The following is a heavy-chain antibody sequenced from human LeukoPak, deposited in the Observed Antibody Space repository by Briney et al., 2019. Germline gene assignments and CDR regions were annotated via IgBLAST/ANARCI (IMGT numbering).Heavy chain of an antibody. D-gene: IGHD3-9*01. J-gene: IGHJ6*04. CDR3: ARGDLRYFDWLSSYGMDV. CDR1: GGSFSGYY. Sequence: SETLSLTCAVYGGSFSGYYWSWIRQPPGKGLEWIGEINHSGSTNYNPSLKSRVTISVDTSKNQFSLKLSSVTAADTAVYCCARGDLRYFDWLSSYGMDVWGKGTTVTVSS. V-gene: IGHV4-34*01. CDR2: INHSGST.